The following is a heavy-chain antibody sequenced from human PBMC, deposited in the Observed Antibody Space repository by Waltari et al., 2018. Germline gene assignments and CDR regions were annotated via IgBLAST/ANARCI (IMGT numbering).Heavy chain of an antibody. CDR1: GLTFSSNY. V-gene: IGHV3-53*01. CDR3: ASCSRSSCYQGGFDY. D-gene: IGHD2-2*01. J-gene: IGHJ4*02. Sequence: EVQLVESGGGLVQPGGSLRLSCVASGLTFSSNYMSWVRQAPGVGGGGWECVAVRSGGGITFYAGSVKGLFTISRDNSTNALYLQRRSLRAEDTAVYFCASCSRSSCYQGGFDYWGQGTLVTFTS. CDR2: RSGGGIT.